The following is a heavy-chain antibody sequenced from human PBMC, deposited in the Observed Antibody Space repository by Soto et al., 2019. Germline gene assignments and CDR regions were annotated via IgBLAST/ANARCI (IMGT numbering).Heavy chain of an antibody. CDR2: IYPDDSDA. Sequence: EVQLVQSGAEVKKPGESLKISCKVSGYTFTNYWIGWVRQMPGKGLEWMGFIYPDDSDARYSPPFQGQVTISADKSISTAYLQWNSLKASDSAIYYCARQDQWEFGYWGQGTLVTVSS. V-gene: IGHV5-51*01. J-gene: IGHJ4*02. D-gene: IGHD1-26*01. CDR1: GYTFTNYW. CDR3: ARQDQWEFGY.